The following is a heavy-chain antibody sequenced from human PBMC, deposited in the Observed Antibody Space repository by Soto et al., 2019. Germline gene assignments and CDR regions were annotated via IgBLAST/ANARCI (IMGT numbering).Heavy chain of an antibody. CDR3: ASGKWSLDY. CDR1: GITLSDNY. Sequence: VHLVASGGGLVKPGGYLRLSCVASGITLSDNYMTWIRQAPGKGLEWLSYISNSDYTTYYADSVKGRFTISRDNAKNSLYLQLNGLSVEDTAVYYCASGKWSLDYWGQGILVTVSS. CDR2: ISNSDYTT. V-gene: IGHV3-11*01. J-gene: IGHJ4*02. D-gene: IGHD2-8*01.